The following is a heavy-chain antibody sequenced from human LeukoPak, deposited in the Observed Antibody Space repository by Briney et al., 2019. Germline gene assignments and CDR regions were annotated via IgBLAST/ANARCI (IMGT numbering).Heavy chain of an antibody. CDR1: GFTFSSYW. D-gene: IGHD6-6*01. CDR3: AGNGDSYAFDI. Sequence: PGGSLRLSCAASGFTFSSYWMSWVRQAPGKGLEWVSSISSSSSYIYYADSVKGRFTISRDNAKNSLYLQMNSLRAEDTAVYYCAGNGDSYAFDIWGQGTMVTVSS. J-gene: IGHJ3*02. V-gene: IGHV3-21*01. CDR2: ISSSSSYI.